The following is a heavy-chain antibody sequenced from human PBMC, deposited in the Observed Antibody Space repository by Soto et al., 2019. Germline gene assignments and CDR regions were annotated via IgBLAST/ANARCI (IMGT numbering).Heavy chain of an antibody. D-gene: IGHD2-2*01. CDR3: ARELTEYQLPNLNYYYYYGMDV. J-gene: IGHJ6*02. CDR1: GGTFSSYA. Sequence: ASVKVSCKASGGTFSSYAISWVRQAPGQGLEWMGGIIPIFGTANYAQKFQGRVTITADESTSTAYMELSSLRSEDTAVYYCARELTEYQLPNLNYYYYYGMDVWGQGTTVTVSS. CDR2: IIPIFGTA. V-gene: IGHV1-69*13.